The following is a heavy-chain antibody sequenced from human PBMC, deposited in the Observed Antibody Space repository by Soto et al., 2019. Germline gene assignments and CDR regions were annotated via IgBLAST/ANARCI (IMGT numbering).Heavy chain of an antibody. CDR3: AKGGGSTFNWFDP. J-gene: IGHJ5*02. CDR2: LYYSGNT. Sequence: QLQLQESGPGLVKPSETLSLTCTVSGGSISSFNYFWGWIRQPPGKGLEWIGSLYYSGNTYYNPLLQSRVTISVDTSKKQCTLTLRSVTAADTAVYYCAKGGGSTFNWFDPWGQGTLVTVSP. CDR1: GGSISSFNYF. D-gene: IGHD2-15*01. V-gene: IGHV4-39*01.